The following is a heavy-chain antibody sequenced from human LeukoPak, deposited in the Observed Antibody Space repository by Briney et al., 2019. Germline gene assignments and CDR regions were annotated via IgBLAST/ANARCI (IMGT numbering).Heavy chain of an antibody. CDR1: AYRFTSYW. D-gene: IGHD6-19*01. CDR3: ARLPESLSGWHLDY. Sequence: GESLKISCKGSAYRFTSYWIGWVRQMPGKGLEWMGIIYPGDSDTRYSPSFQGQVTVSADKSISTAYLQWSSLKASDTAMYYCARLPESLSGWHLDYWGQGTQVTVSS. J-gene: IGHJ4*02. CDR2: IYPGDSDT. V-gene: IGHV5-51*01.